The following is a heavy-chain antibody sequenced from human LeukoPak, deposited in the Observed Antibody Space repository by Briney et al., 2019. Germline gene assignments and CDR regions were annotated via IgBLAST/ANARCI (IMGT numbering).Heavy chain of an antibody. CDR2: ISGSDGST. D-gene: IGHD2-2*02. J-gene: IGHJ4*02. CDR1: GFTFSIYA. CDR3: AKSRSGTTSCYNY. Sequence: GGSLRLSCAASGFTFSIYAMSWVRQAPGKGLEWVSAISGSDGSTYYADSVKGRFTISRDNSKNTLYLQMNSLRAEDTAVYYCAKSRSGTTSCYNYWGQGTLVTVSS. V-gene: IGHV3-23*01.